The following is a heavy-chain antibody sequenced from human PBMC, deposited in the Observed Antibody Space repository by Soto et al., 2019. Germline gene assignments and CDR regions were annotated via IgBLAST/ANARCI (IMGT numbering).Heavy chain of an antibody. J-gene: IGHJ3*01. V-gene: IGHV3-48*01. CDR2: ISSSSSTI. CDR1: GFTFSSYS. D-gene: IGHD4-17*01. CDR3: ARAILAGDYGIDAFDV. Sequence: GGSLRLSCAASGFTFSSYSMNWVRQAPGKGLEWVSYISSSSSTIYYADSVKGRFTISRDNAKNSLFLQMNSLRAEDTALYYCARAILAGDYGIDAFDVWGQGTVVTVSS.